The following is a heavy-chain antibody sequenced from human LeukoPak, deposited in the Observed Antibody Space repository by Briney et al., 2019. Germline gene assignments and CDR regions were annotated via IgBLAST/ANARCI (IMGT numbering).Heavy chain of an antibody. D-gene: IGHD7-27*01. CDR3: ARDLAWGAFDY. Sequence: PGGSLRLSCAASGFTFSSYSMNWVRLAPGKGLEWVSGVSPPGGGTYYADSVKGRFTISRDDSRNTLSLQMNSLRVEDTAVYYCARDLAWGAFDYWGQGILVAVSS. CDR2: VSPPGGGT. CDR1: GFTFSSYS. V-gene: IGHV3-23*01. J-gene: IGHJ4*02.